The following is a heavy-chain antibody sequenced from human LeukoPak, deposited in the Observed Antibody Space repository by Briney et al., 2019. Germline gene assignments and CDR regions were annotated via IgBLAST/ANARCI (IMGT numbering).Heavy chain of an antibody. D-gene: IGHD3-10*01. CDR2: FSSSSTYI. V-gene: IGHV3-21*01. Sequence: GGSLRLSCAASGFTFSSYSMNSVRQAPGKRLEWGTSFSSSSTYISSAASVKGRFTISTDNAKNSLYLQMNSLRAADTSVYYCARDRGPHAFDIWGHGTMVTASS. CDR1: GFTFSSYS. J-gene: IGHJ3*02. CDR3: ARDRGPHAFDI.